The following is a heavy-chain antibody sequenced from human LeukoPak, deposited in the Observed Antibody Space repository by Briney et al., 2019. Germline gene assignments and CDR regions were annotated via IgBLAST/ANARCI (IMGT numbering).Heavy chain of an antibody. CDR2: FHSGGST. Sequence: GGSLRLSCAASGFNVSNNYMSGVRQAPGGGVEGVSIFHSGGSTHSAPSVQGRFTIYRDNSKNTLSAQMNSLRAEDTAVYYCARVIVGDTFDAFDIWGQGTTVTVSS. D-gene: IGHD1-26*01. CDR1: GFNVSNNY. J-gene: IGHJ3*02. V-gene: IGHV3-66*01. CDR3: ARVIVGDTFDAFDI.